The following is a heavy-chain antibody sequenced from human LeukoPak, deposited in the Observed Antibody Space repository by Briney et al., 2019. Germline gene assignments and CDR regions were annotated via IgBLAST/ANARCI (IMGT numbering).Heavy chain of an antibody. CDR3: AKGHIVLMVYAIPAPFDY. J-gene: IGHJ4*02. CDR1: GFTFSDYY. Sequence: GGSLRLSCAASGFTFSDYYMSWIRQAPGKGLEWVSAISGSGGSTYYADSVKGRFTISRDNSKNTLYLQMNSLRAEDTAVYYCAKGHIVLMVYAIPAPFDYWGQGTLVTVSS. CDR2: ISGSGGST. V-gene: IGHV3-23*01. D-gene: IGHD2-8*01.